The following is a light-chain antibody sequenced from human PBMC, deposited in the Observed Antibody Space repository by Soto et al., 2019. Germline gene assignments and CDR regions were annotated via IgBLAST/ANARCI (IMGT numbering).Light chain of an antibody. CDR3: SLYSSNGSLI. J-gene: IGLJ1*01. CDR1: SSDVGGFNY. V-gene: IGLV2-14*01. Sequence: QSVLTQPASVSGSPGQSITISCTGTSSDVGGFNYVSWYQQHPGKAPKLLIFDVYSRPSGAPDRFSGSTSGNTASLTISGLQAEDETDYFCSLYSSNGSLIFGPGTKVTV. CDR2: DVY.